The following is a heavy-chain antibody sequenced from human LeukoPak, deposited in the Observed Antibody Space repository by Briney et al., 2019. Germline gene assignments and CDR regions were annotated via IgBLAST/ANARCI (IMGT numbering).Heavy chain of an antibody. V-gene: IGHV7-4-1*02. Sequence: ASVKVSCKASGYSFNSQGMNWVRQAPGQGLEWMGWINTDSGNPTYAQGFTGRFVFSLDSSVSTAYLQISNLMPEDTAKYYCAKEILRFDIWGQGTMVTVSS. CDR2: INTDSGNP. J-gene: IGHJ3*02. CDR3: AKEILRFDI. CDR1: GYSFNSQG.